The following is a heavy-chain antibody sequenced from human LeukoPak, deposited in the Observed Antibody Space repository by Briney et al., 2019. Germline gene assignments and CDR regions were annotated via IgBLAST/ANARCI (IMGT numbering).Heavy chain of an antibody. CDR1: GFTFDDYA. J-gene: IGHJ4*02. D-gene: IGHD5-18*01. CDR3: AKDSGGYSYGYHYFDY. CDR2: IRWNSGSI. Sequence: GRSLRLSCAASGFTFDDYAMHWVRQAPGKGLEWVSGIRWNSGSIGYADSVKGRFTISRDNAKNSLYLQMNSLRAEDTALYYCAKDSGGYSYGYHYFDYWGQGTLVTVSS. V-gene: IGHV3-9*01.